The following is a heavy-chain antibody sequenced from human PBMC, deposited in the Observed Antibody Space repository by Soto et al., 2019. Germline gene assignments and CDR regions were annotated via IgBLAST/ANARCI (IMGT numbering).Heavy chain of an antibody. D-gene: IGHD3-22*01. Sequence: GESLTIFSTGSGDSFTRYWIGWVRQMPGKGLEWMGIIYPGDSDTRYSPSFQGQVTISADKSISTAYLQWSSLKASDTAMYYCARVFSRYYDSSGSFDYWGQGTLVTVSS. CDR3: ARVFSRYYDSSGSFDY. J-gene: IGHJ4*02. CDR1: GDSFTRYW. CDR2: IYPGDSDT. V-gene: IGHV5-51*01.